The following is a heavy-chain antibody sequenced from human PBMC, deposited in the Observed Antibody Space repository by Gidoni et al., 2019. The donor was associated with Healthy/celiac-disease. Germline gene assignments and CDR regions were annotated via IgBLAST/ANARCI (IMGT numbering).Heavy chain of an antibody. CDR2: INPSGGST. V-gene: IGHV1-46*01. J-gene: IGHJ3*02. CDR3: ARVEGVIGAFDI. D-gene: IGHD3-22*01. CDR1: GSTFTSYY. Sequence: QVPLVQSGAEVKKPGASVTFSCQASGSTFTSYYMHWVRQAPGQGLEWMGIINPSGGSTSYAQKFQGRVTMTRDTSTSTVYMELSSLRSEDTAVYYCARVEGVIGAFDIWGQGTMVTVSS.